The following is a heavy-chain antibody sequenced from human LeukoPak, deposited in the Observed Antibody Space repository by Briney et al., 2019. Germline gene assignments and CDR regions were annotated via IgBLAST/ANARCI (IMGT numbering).Heavy chain of an antibody. D-gene: IGHD5-12*01. Sequence: GGSLRLSCAASGFTFSSYAMHWVRQAPGKGLEWVAFIRYDGSNKYYADSVKGRFTISRDNSKNTLYLQMNSLRAEDTAVYYCAKVRATNNWFDPWGQGTLVTVSS. V-gene: IGHV3-30*02. CDR3: AKVRATNNWFDP. J-gene: IGHJ5*02. CDR1: GFTFSSYA. CDR2: IRYDGSNK.